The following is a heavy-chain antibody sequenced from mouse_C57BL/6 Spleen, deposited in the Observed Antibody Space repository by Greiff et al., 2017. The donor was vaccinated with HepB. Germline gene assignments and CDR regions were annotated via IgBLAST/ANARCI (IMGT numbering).Heavy chain of an antibody. V-gene: IGHV1-82*01. Sequence: QVQLQQSGPELVKPGASVKISCKASGYAFSSSWMNWVKQRPGKGLEWIGRIYPGDGDTNYNEKFKGKATLTADKSSSTAYMQLSSLTSEDSAVYFCARDSSGDFDYWGQGTTLTVSS. D-gene: IGHD3-2*02. CDR1: GYAFSSSW. J-gene: IGHJ2*01. CDR3: ARDSSGDFDY. CDR2: IYPGDGDT.